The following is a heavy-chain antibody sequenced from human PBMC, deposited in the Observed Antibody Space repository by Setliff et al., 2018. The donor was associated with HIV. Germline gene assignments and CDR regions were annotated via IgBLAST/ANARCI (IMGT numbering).Heavy chain of an antibody. J-gene: IGHJ3*02. Sequence: GGSLRLSCAASGFTFDDYAMHWVRQAPGKGLEWVSGISWNSGSIGYADSVKGRFTISRDNAKNSLYLQMNSLRAEDTALYYCAKDISGGWGAFDIWGQGTMVTVSS. CDR1: GFTFDDYA. CDR3: AKDISGGWGAFDI. V-gene: IGHV3-9*01. CDR2: ISWNSGSI. D-gene: IGHD3-10*01.